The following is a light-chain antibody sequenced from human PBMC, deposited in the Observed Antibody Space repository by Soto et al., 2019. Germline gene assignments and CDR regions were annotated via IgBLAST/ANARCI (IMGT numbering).Light chain of an antibody. CDR1: SSDVGGYNY. J-gene: IGLJ1*01. CDR2: EVX. CDR3: SSYTSSSIDYV. V-gene: IGLV2-14*01. Sequence: QSALTQPASVSGSPGQSITISCTGTSSDVGGYNYVSWYQQHPGKAPKLMIYEVXNRXSXXXXXXSGSKSGNTASLTISGLQAEDEADYYCSSYTSSSIDYVFGTGTKVTVL.